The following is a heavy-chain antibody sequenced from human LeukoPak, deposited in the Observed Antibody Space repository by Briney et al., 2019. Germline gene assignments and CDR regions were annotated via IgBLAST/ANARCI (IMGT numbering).Heavy chain of an antibody. D-gene: IGHD2-15*01. J-gene: IGHJ4*02. CDR2: ISSSGATT. CDR1: GFNFSNYA. Sequence: AGGSLRLSCAASGFNFSNYALSWVRQAPGKGLEWISSISSSGATTYYADSVKGRFTISRDNSKSTLSLQMNSLRAEDTAVYYCAKGGISGYLDYWGQATLVTVSS. CDR3: AKGGISGYLDY. V-gene: IGHV3-23*01.